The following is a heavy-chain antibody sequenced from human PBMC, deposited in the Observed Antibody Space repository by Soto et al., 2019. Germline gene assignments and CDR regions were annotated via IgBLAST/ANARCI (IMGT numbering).Heavy chain of an antibody. Sequence: SETLSLTFTVPGGSIDSSTYYWGWIRQPPGKGLEWIGSIFYNGNTFYNPSLKSRITISVDTSKNQFSLKLSSVTAADTAVYYCTRGGDPSKNGHWGQGTLVTVSS. CDR2: IFYNGNT. J-gene: IGHJ4*02. V-gene: IGHV4-39*01. D-gene: IGHD2-21*01. CDR3: TRGGDPSKNGH. CDR1: GGSIDSSTYY.